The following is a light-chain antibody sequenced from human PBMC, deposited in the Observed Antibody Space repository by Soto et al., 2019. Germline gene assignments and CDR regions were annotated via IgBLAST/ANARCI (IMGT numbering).Light chain of an antibody. CDR1: SSDVGGYNY. Sequence: QSALTQPASVSGSPGQSITISCTGTSSDVGGYNYVSCYQQHPGKAPKLMIYDVSNRPSGVSNRFAGYKSGNTAPLTISGLQAEDEADYYGSSYTSISTYVFGTGTKLTVL. CDR2: DVS. V-gene: IGLV2-14*01. J-gene: IGLJ1*01. CDR3: SSYTSISTYV.